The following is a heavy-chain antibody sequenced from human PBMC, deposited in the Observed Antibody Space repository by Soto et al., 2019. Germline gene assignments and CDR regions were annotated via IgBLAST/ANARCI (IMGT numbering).Heavy chain of an antibody. CDR2: IYYNGST. D-gene: IGHD3-22*01. CDR1: GDSITSSGSY. J-gene: IGHJ6*03. CDR3: ASVVTDDYYYYYYMDV. Sequence: SETLSLTCTVSGDSITSSGSYWGWIRQPPGKGLEWIGSIYYNGSTYYNPSLKSRVTISVDTSKNHLSLKVTSMTAADTATYYCASVVTDDYYYYYYMDVWGKGTTVTVSS. V-gene: IGHV4-39*02.